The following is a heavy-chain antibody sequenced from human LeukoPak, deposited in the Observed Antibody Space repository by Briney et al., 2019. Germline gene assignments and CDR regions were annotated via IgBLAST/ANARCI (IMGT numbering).Heavy chain of an antibody. CDR2: IYHSGNT. Sequence: KASETLSLACTVTGGSISSISYYWGWIRQSPGKGLEWIGSIYHSGNTYYNQSLKSRVIISVDTSKNQFSLKLSSVTAADTAVYYCARGPHTSGYYYVFGWFDPWGQGTLVTVSS. CDR3: ARGPHTSGYYYVFGWFDP. V-gene: IGHV4-39*07. D-gene: IGHD3-22*01. J-gene: IGHJ5*02. CDR1: GGSISSISYY.